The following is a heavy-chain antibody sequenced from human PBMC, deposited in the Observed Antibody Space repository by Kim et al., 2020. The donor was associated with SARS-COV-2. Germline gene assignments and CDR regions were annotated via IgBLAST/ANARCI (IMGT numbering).Heavy chain of an antibody. Sequence: GGSLRLSCAASGFTFSSYWMHWVRQAPGKGLVWVSRINSDGSSTSYADSVKGRFTISRDNAKNTLYLQMNSLRAEDTAVYYCARAPFAGELTYNWFDPWGQGTLVTVSS. D-gene: IGHD3-16*01. CDR3: ARAPFAGELTYNWFDP. CDR2: INSDGSST. CDR1: GFTFSSYW. V-gene: IGHV3-74*01. J-gene: IGHJ5*02.